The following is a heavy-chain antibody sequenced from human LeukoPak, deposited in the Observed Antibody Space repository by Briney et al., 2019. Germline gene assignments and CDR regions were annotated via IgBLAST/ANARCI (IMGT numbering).Heavy chain of an antibody. Sequence: HGESLKISCKGSGYSFATYWIGWVRQMPGKGLEWMGIIYLGDSDTRYSPSFQGQVTISADKSISTAYLQWSSLKASDTAMYYCARLAYCGGDCYLGYFDYWGQGTLVIVSS. D-gene: IGHD2-21*02. CDR1: GYSFATYW. CDR2: IYLGDSDT. J-gene: IGHJ4*02. CDR3: ARLAYCGGDCYLGYFDY. V-gene: IGHV5-51*01.